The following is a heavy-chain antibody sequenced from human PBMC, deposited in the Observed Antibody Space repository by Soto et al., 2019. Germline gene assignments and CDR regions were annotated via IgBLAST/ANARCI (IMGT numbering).Heavy chain of an antibody. D-gene: IGHD3-22*01. Sequence: GASVKVSCKASGYTFTGYYMHWVRQAPGQGLEWMGWINPNSGGTNYAQKFQGRVTMTRDTSISTAYMELSGLRSDDTAVYYCARGPDTHHHYYDSSGSLSYWGQGTLVTVSS. J-gene: IGHJ4*02. CDR3: ARGPDTHHHYYDSSGSLSY. CDR1: GYTFTGYY. V-gene: IGHV1-2*02. CDR2: INPNSGGT.